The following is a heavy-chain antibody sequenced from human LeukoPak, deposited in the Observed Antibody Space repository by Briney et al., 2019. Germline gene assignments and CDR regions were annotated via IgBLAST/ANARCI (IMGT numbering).Heavy chain of an antibody. V-gene: IGHV4-39*01. J-gene: IGHJ5*02. CDR3: ARLGYCSGGSCYEDWFDP. CDR1: GGSINTPNYY. D-gene: IGHD2-15*01. CDR2: IYYSGST. Sequence: SETLSLTCTVSGGSINTPNYYWGWIRQTPGKGLEWIGSIYYSGSTYYNPSLKSRVTISVDTSKNQFSLKLSSVTAADTAVYYCARLGYCSGGSCYEDWFDPWGQGTLVTVSS.